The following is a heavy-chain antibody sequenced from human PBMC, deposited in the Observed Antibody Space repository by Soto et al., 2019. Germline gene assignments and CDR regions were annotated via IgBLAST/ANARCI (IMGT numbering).Heavy chain of an antibody. CDR3: ESSERGRRNAFDI. CDR1: GGTFSSYT. D-gene: IGHD6-25*01. V-gene: IGHV1-69*02. J-gene: IGHJ3*02. Sequence: QVQLVQSGAEVKKPGSSVKVSCKASGGTFSSYTISWVRQAPGQGLEWMGRIIPILGIANYAQKFQGRVTITADKSTSTAYMELSSLRSEDTAVYYCESSERGRRNAFDIWGQGTMVTVSS. CDR2: IIPILGIA.